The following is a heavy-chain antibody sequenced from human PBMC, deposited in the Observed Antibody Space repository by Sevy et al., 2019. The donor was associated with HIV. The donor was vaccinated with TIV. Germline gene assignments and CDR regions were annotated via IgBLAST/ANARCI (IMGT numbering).Heavy chain of an antibody. CDR3: TRGVTTILWYFDL. CDR2: IRSNAYGGTT. Sequence: GGCLRLSCTASGFTFGDYAMSWFRQAPGKGLEWVGFIRSNAYGGTTEYAASVKGRFTISRDDSKSIAYLQMNSLKTEDTDVYYCTRGVTTILWYFDLWGRGTLVTVSS. J-gene: IGHJ2*01. V-gene: IGHV3-49*03. CDR1: GFTFGDYA. D-gene: IGHD5-12*01.